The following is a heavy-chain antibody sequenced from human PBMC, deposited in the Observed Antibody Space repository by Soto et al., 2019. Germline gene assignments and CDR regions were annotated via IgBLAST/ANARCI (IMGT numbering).Heavy chain of an antibody. CDR1: GYTITSYY. D-gene: IGHD5-18*01. V-gene: IGHV1-46*01. CDR2: INPSGGST. CDR3: ARDLRGTWIQLWFAYGMDV. Sequence: SVKVSCKASGYTITSYYIHCVRQTPGQGLEWMGIINPSGGSTSYAQKFQGRVTMTRDTSTSTVYLELSSLRSEDTAVYYCARDLRGTWIQLWFAYGMDVWGQGTTVTVSS. J-gene: IGHJ6*01.